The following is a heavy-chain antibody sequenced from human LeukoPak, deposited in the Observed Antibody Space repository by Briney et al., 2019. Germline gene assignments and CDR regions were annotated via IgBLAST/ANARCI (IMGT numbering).Heavy chain of an antibody. J-gene: IGHJ4*02. CDR1: GFTLSTYD. Sequence: GGSLRLSCAASGFTLSTYDMHWVRQGPGEGLEWVAAVGTSGHTFYPDSVKGQFTISRENARNSVYLQMNSLRAGDTAVYYCVRSFYGDHPYWGQGTLVTVCS. V-gene: IGHV3-13*01. CDR3: VRSFYGDHPY. CDR2: VGTSGHT. D-gene: IGHD4-17*01.